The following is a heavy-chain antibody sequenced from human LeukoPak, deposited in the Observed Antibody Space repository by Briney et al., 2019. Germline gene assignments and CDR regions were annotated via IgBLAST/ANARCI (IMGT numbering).Heavy chain of an antibody. D-gene: IGHD1-1*01. CDR2: IYYSGST. J-gene: IGHJ4*02. V-gene: IGHV4-39*07. Sequence: SETLSLTCTVSGGSISSSSYYWGWIRQPPGKGLEWIGSIYYSGSTYYNSSLKSRVTISVDTSKNQFSLKLSSVTAADTAVYYCAREGLERPFDYWGQGTLVTVSS. CDR3: AREGLERPFDY. CDR1: GGSISSSSYY.